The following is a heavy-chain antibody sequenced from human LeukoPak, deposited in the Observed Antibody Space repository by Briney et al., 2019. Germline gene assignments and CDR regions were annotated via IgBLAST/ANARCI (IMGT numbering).Heavy chain of an antibody. Sequence: SETLSLTCTVSGGSISSYYWSWIRQPAGKGLEWIGRIYTSGSTNYNPSLKSRVTISVDTSKNQFSLKLSSVTAADTAVYYCASHPEGYYKSGFQHWGQGTLVTVSS. CDR3: ASHPEGYYKSGFQH. D-gene: IGHD3-22*01. V-gene: IGHV4-4*07. J-gene: IGHJ1*01. CDR2: IYTSGST. CDR1: GGSISSYY.